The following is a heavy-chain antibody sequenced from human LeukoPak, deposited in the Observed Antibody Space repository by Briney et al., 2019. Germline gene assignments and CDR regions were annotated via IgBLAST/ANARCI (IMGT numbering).Heavy chain of an antibody. CDR3: AKLQWLAY. D-gene: IGHD6-19*01. V-gene: IGHV3-23*01. CDR2: ISGSGGST. J-gene: IGHJ4*02. Sequence: PTGGSLRLSCAASGFTFSNAWMSWVRQAPGKGLEWVSAISGSGGSTYYADSVKGRFTISRDNSKNTLYLQMNSLRAEDTAVYYCAKLQWLAYWGQGTLVTVSS. CDR1: GFTFSNAW.